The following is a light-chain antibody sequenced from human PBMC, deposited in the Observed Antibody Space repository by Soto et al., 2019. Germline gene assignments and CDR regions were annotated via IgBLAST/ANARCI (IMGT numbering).Light chain of an antibody. CDR1: QSVSTN. J-gene: IGKJ4*01. CDR3: QQYYNGRPPVT. V-gene: IGKV3-15*01. Sequence: DIVLTQSPATLSVSPGERATLSCRASQSVSTNLAWYQHKLSQAPRLLIYGASTRVTGIPARFSGSGSGTDFTLTISYLKSEDFGIYYCQQYYNGRPPVTFGGGTKVES. CDR2: GAS.